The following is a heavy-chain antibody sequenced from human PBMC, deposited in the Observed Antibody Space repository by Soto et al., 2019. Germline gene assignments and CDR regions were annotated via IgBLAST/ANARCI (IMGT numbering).Heavy chain of an antibody. CDR1: GGSISSYY. V-gene: IGHV4-59*01. CDR3: AKSYYDFSGIFDY. D-gene: IGHD3-22*01. CDR2: IYYSGST. Sequence: SETLSLTCTVSGGSISSYYWSWIRQPPGKGLEWIGYIYYSGSTNYNPSLKSRVTISVDTSKNQFSLKLSSVTAADTAVYYCAKSYYDFSGIFDYWGQGTLVTVLL. J-gene: IGHJ4*02.